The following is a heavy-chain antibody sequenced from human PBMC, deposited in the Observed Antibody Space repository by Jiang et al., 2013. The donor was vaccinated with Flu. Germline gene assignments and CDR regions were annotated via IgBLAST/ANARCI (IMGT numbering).Heavy chain of an antibody. D-gene: IGHD1-26*01. V-gene: IGHV3-23*01. CDR2: ISGSGGST. Sequence: SAISGSGGSTYYTDSVKGRFTLSRDNSKNTLYLQMNSLRAEDTAVYYCARGNYLGSFQHWGQGTLVTVSS. J-gene: IGHJ1*01. CDR3: ARGNYLGSFQH.